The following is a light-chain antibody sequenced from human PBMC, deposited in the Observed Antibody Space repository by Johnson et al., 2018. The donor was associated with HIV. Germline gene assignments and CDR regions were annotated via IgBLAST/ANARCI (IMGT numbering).Light chain of an antibody. CDR2: DNN. J-gene: IGLJ1*01. V-gene: IGLV1-51*01. CDR3: GTWDSSLSAGGANSV. Sequence: QFVLTQPPSVSAAPGQKVTISCSGSSSDIWKNYVSWYQQLPGTAPKLLVYDNNNRPSGIPDRFSGSKSGTSTTLGITGLQTGDEADYYCGTWDSSLSAGGANSVFGTGTKVTVL. CDR1: SSDIWKNY.